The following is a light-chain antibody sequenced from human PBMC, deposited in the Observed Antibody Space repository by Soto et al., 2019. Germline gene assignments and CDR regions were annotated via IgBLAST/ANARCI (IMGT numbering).Light chain of an antibody. CDR2: GAS. J-gene: IGKJ1*01. CDR1: QSISSTY. V-gene: IGKV3-20*01. CDR3: QHFGGSSRT. Sequence: EIVLTQSPGTLSLSPGERVTLSCRASQSISSTYYLTWYQQKPGQAPRLLIYGASTRATGIPDRFSGSGSGTDFTLTISRLDPEDFAVYYCQHFGGSSRTFGQGTKVEIK.